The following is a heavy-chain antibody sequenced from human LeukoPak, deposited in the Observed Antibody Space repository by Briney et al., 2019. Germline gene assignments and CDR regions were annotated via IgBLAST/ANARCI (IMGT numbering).Heavy chain of an antibody. CDR1: GYTFTGYY. CDR2: INPNSGGT. V-gene: IGHV1-2*02. D-gene: IGHD4-4*01. CDR3: ARAYYSNYACDY. J-gene: IGHJ4*02. Sequence: GASVKVSCRASGYTFTGYYMHWVRQAPGQGLEWMGWINPNSGGTNYAQKFQGRVTMTRDTSISTAYMELSRLRSDDTAVYYCARAYYSNYACDYWGQGTLVTVSS.